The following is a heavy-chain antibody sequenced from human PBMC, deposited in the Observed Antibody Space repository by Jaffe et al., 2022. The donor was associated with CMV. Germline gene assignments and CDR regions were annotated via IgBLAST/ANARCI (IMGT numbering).Heavy chain of an antibody. CDR2: IYHSGST. Sequence: QVQLQESGPGLVKPSGTLSLTCAVSGGSISSSNWWSWVRQPPGKGLEWIGEIYHSGSTNYNPSLKSRVTISVDKSKNQFSLKLSSVTAADTAVYYCARVAPIVVVPAAPYYYYYMDVWGKGTTVTVSS. CDR3: ARVAPIVVVPAAPYYYYYMDV. V-gene: IGHV4-4*02. D-gene: IGHD2-2*01. J-gene: IGHJ6*03. CDR1: GGSISSSNW.